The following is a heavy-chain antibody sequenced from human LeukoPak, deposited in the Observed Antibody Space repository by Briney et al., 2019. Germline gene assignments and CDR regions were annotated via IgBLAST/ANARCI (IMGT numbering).Heavy chain of an antibody. J-gene: IGHJ3*02. CDR3: AKAAGHDNRDDSFDI. Sequence: GGSLRLSCAASGFTFSDYTMYWVRQAPGKGLEWVSYISTNGNKIYYANSVKGRFTISRDNAKNSLYLQMNSLRVEDTALYYCAKAAGHDNRDDSFDIWGQGTLVTVSS. D-gene: IGHD3-22*01. V-gene: IGHV3-48*01. CDR1: GFTFSDYT. CDR2: ISTNGNKI.